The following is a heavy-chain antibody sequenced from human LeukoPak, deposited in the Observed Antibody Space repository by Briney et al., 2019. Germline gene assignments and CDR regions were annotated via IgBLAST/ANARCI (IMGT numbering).Heavy chain of an antibody. CDR1: GYTFTGYY. V-gene: IGHV1-2*06. Sequence: ASVKVSCKASGYTFTGYYMHWGRQAPGQGLEWMGRINPTSGGTNYAQKFQGRVTMTRDTSISTAYMELSRLRSDDTAVYYCASAFSPYYYDSSGYYNWGQGTLITVSS. J-gene: IGHJ4*02. D-gene: IGHD3-22*01. CDR2: INPTSGGT. CDR3: ASAFSPYYYDSSGYYN.